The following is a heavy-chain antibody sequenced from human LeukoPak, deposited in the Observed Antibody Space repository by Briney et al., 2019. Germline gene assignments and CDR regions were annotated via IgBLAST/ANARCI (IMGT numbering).Heavy chain of an antibody. V-gene: IGHV3-30*02. D-gene: IGHD4-17*01. J-gene: IGHJ6*03. CDR3: AKGDYGDYIYYYYYYMDA. Sequence: GGSLRLSCVASGFIFSTYGMHWVRQAPGKGLEWVAFIRYDGSNKYYADSVKGRFTISRDNAKNTLYLQMNSLRAEDTAVYYCAKGDYGDYIYYYYYYMDAWGKGTTVTISS. CDR2: IRYDGSNK. CDR1: GFIFSTYG.